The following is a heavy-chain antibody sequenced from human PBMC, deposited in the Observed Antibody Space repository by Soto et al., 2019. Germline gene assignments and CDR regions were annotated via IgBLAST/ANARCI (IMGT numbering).Heavy chain of an antibody. Sequence: SSVKGSCTAAGGTFGIQGIAWVRQAPGQGLEWMGGFIAMLGTPTYAKKVQGRATITADESLTSSYLELRSLRSEDTAVYFCARGAMANFDYLGQGPVVTVSS. V-gene: IGHV1-69*13. J-gene: IGHJ4*02. CDR3: ARGAMANFDY. CDR1: GGTFGIQG. CDR2: FIAMLGTP. D-gene: IGHD5-18*01.